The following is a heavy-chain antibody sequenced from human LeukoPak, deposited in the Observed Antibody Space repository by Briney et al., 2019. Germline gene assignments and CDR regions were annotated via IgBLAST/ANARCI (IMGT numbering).Heavy chain of an antibody. CDR1: GFTFSSYS. CDR3: AADLYSSSSPFDY. J-gene: IGHJ4*02. D-gene: IGHD6-6*01. CDR2: ISSSSSYI. Sequence: GGSLRLSCAASGFTFSSYSMNWVRQAPGKGLEWVSSISSSSSYIYYADSVKGRFTVSRDNAKNSPYLQMNSLRAEDTAVYYCAADLYSSSSPFDYWGQGTLVTVSS. V-gene: IGHV3-21*01.